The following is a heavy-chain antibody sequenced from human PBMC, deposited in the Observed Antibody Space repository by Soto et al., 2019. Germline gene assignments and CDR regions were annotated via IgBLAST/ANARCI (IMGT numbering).Heavy chain of an antibody. J-gene: IGHJ4*02. CDR3: ARKRGYTYGVDY. D-gene: IGHD5-18*01. CDR1: GGSFSGYY. CDR2: INHSGST. Sequence: SETLSLTCAVSGGSFSGYYWSWIRQPPGKGLEWIGEINHSGSTNYNPSLKSRVTISVDTSKNQFSLKLSSVTGADTAVYYCARKRGYTYGVDYWGQGTLVTVS. V-gene: IGHV4-34*01.